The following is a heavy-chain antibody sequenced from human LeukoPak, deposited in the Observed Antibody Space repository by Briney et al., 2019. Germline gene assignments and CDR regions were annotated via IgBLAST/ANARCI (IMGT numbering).Heavy chain of an antibody. V-gene: IGHV4-39*01. CDR3: ARRDYDYVWGSYPPFDY. J-gene: IGHJ4*02. D-gene: IGHD3-16*02. Sequence: SETLSLTCTVSGGSISSSSYYWGWIRQPPGKGLEWIGSMYYSGSTYYNPSLKSRVTISVDTSKNQFSLKLSSVTAADTAVYYCARRDYDYVWGSYPPFDYWGQGTLVTVSS. CDR2: MYYSGST. CDR1: GGSISSSSYY.